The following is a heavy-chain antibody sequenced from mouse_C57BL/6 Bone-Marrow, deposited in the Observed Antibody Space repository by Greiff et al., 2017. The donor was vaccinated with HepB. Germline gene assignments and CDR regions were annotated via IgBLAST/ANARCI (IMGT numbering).Heavy chain of an antibody. CDR3: ARRTAQATGAMDY. CDR1: GYTFTSYW. CDR2: IDPSDSYT. Sequence: VQLQQPGAELVMPGASVKLSCKASGYTFTSYWMHWMKQRPGQGLEWIGEIDPSDSYTNYNQKFKGKSTLTVDKSSSTAYMQLSSLTSEDSAVYYCARRTAQATGAMDYWGQGTSVTVSS. D-gene: IGHD3-2*02. J-gene: IGHJ4*01. V-gene: IGHV1-69*01.